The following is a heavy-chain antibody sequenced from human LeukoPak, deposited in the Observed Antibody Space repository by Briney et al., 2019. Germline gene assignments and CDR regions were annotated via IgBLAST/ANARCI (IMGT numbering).Heavy chain of an antibody. V-gene: IGHV1-24*01. J-gene: IGHJ4*02. Sequence: ASVKVSCKVSGYTLTELSMHWVRQAPGKGLDWMGGFDPEDGETIYAQKFQGRVTMTEDTSTDTAYMELSSLRSEDTAVYYCATAGYYGSGSYYKRGYYFDYWGQGTLVTVSS. D-gene: IGHD3-10*01. CDR1: GYTLTELS. CDR2: FDPEDGET. CDR3: ATAGYYGSGSYYKRGYYFDY.